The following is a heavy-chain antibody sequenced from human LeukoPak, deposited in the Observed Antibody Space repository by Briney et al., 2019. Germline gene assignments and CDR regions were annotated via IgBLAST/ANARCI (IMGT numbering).Heavy chain of an antibody. CDR1: GGTFSSYA. CDR2: IIPIFGTA. CDR3: ARVGYCSSTSCYRPPHWYFDL. V-gene: IGHV1-69*01. J-gene: IGHJ2*01. Sequence: ASVKVSCKASGGTFSSYAISWVRQAPGQGLEWMGGIIPIFGTANYAQKFQGRVTITADESTSTAYMELSSLRSEDTAVYYCARVGYCSSTSCYRPPHWYFDLWGRGTLVTVSS. D-gene: IGHD2-2*02.